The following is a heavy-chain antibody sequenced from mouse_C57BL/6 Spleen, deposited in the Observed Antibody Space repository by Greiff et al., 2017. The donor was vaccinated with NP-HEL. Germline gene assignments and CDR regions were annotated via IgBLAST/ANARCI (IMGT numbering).Heavy chain of an antibody. D-gene: IGHD4-1*01. CDR3: ARWGLTGKYFDY. J-gene: IGHJ2*01. CDR1: GFTFSSYA. Sequence: EVQLVESGGGLVKPGGSLKLSCAASGFTFSSYAMSWVRQTPEKRLEWVATISDGGSYTYYPDNVKGRFTISRDNAKNNLYLQMSHLKSEDTAMYYCARWGLTGKYFDYWGQGTTLTVSS. CDR2: ISDGGSYT. V-gene: IGHV5-4*01.